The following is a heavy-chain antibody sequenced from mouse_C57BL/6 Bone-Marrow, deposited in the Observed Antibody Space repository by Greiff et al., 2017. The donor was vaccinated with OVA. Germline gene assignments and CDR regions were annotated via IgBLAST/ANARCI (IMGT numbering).Heavy chain of an antibody. CDR2: IDPEDGET. CDR1: GFNIKDYY. D-gene: IGHD1-1*01. Sequence: EVHLVESGAELVKPGASVKLSCTASGFNIKDYYMHWVKQRTEQGLEWIGRIDPEDGETKYAPKFQGKATITADTSSNTAYLQLSSLTSDDAAVYYCARRLLRYCYAMDYWGQGTSVTVSS. CDR3: ARRLLRYCYAMDY. J-gene: IGHJ4*01. V-gene: IGHV14-2*01.